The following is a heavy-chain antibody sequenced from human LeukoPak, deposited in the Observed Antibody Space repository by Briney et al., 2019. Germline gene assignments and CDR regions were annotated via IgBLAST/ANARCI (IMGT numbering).Heavy chain of an antibody. CDR1: GGSTSGGNYY. J-gene: IGHJ4*02. V-gene: IGHV4-39*02. Sequence: SETLSLTCIVSGGSTSGGNYYWGWIRRPPGKGLEWIGGISSSGNTYYNPSLKSRISISVDTSKNHFSLKLSSVTAADTAVYYCARLGAGPTYYDFWSGYSSFYFDYWGQGTLVTVSS. CDR3: ARLGAGPTYYDFWSGYSSFYFDY. D-gene: IGHD3-3*01. CDR2: ISSSGNT.